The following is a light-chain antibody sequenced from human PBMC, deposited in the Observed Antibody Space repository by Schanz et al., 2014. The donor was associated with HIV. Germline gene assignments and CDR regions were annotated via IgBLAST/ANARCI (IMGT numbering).Light chain of an antibody. CDR1: QSISSSL. Sequence: IVLTQSPGTLSLSPGERGTLSCRASQSISSSLLAWYQKKPGQAPTLLIYAASSRASGVPDRFSGSGSGADFTLTIIRLEPEDFAVYYCQQYGTSLITFGQGTRLEI. V-gene: IGKV3-20*01. CDR3: QQYGTSLIT. J-gene: IGKJ5*01. CDR2: AAS.